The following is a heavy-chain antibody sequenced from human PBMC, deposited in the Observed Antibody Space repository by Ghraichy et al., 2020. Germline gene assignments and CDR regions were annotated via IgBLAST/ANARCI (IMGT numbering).Heavy chain of an antibody. V-gene: IGHV1-46*01. J-gene: IGHJ3*02. Sequence: ASVKVSCKASGYTFTSYYMHWVRQAPGQGLEWMGLINPSGGSTSYAQKFQGRVTMTRDTSTSTVYMELSSLRSEDTAVYYCARERISGAFDIWGQGTMVTVSS. D-gene: IGHD3-10*01. CDR1: GYTFTSYY. CDR3: ARERISGAFDI. CDR2: INPSGGST.